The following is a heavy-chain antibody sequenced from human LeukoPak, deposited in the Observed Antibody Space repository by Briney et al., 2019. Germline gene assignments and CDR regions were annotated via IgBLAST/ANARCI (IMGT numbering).Heavy chain of an antibody. CDR3: AREAGEAFGI. V-gene: IGHV3-21*01. D-gene: IGHD6-19*01. CDR1: GFTFSSYS. CDR2: IGPSSSSI. Sequence: GGSMRLSSAASGFTFSSYSMNWVRQAPGKGLEWVSSIGPSSSSIYYADSVKGRFTISRDNAKNSLYLHVNSLRDEDTAVYYCAREAGEAFGIWGQGTMVTV. J-gene: IGHJ3*02.